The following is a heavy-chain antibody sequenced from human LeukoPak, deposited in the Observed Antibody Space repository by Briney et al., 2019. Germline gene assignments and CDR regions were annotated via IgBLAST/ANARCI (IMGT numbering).Heavy chain of an antibody. V-gene: IGHV4-61*02. D-gene: IGHD2-2*01. CDR3: ARGGDIVVVPAAMFFDY. Sequence: SETLSLTCTVSGDSIRSSSYYWGWIRQPAGKGLEWIGRIYTSGSTNYNPSLKSRVTMSADTSKNQFSLKLSSVTAADTAVYYCARGGDIVVVPAAMFFDYWGQGTLVTVSS. CDR1: GDSIRSSSYY. CDR2: IYTSGST. J-gene: IGHJ4*02.